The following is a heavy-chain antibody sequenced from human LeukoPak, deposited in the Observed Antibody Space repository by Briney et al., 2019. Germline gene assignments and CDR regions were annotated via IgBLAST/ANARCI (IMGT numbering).Heavy chain of an antibody. V-gene: IGHV1-8*01. CDR1: GYTFTSYD. Sequence: GASVKVSCKASGYTFTSYDINWVRQATGQGLEWMGWMNPNSGNTGYAQKFQGRVTMTRNTSISTAYMELSSLRSEDTAVYYCARDLGPIWFGDHYAFDIWGQGTMVTVSS. J-gene: IGHJ3*02. CDR3: ARDLGPIWFGDHYAFDI. D-gene: IGHD3-10*01. CDR2: MNPNSGNT.